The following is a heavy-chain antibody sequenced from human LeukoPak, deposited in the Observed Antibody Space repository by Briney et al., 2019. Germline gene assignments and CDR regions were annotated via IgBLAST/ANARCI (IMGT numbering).Heavy chain of an antibody. J-gene: IGHJ4*02. V-gene: IGHV1-69*04. CDR2: IIPILGIA. CDR3: ARDRDHDYYDY. Sequence: ASVKVSCKASGGTSSSYAISWVRQAPGQGLEWMGRIIPILGIANYAQKFQGRVTITADKSTSTAYMELSSLRSEDTAVYYCARDRDHDYYDYWGQGTLVTVSS. D-gene: IGHD2-21*01. CDR1: GGTSSSYA.